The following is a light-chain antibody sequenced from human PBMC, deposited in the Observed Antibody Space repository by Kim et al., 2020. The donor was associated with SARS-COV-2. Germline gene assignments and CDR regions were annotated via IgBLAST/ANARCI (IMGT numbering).Light chain of an antibody. CDR1: QDISNY. CDR3: QKYSAAPPGIYV. Sequence: DIQLTQSPSSLSASLGDRVTITCRASQDISNYLAWYQQIPGKAPKLLIYDASTLQSGVPSRFSGSGSGTEFTLTISSLQSEDVATFYCQKYSAAPPGIYVFGQGTKLEI. V-gene: IGKV1-27*01. CDR2: DAS. J-gene: IGKJ2*01.